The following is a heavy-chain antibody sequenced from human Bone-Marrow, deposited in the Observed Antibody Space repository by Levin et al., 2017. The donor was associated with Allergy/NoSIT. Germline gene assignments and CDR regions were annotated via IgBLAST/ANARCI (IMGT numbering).Heavy chain of an antibody. Sequence: PSETLSLTCALYGASFSGYYWTWIRQSPGGGLEWIGEIDHTGSTNYNPSLKSRVNISVDMSKKQFSLSLSSVTAADTAVYYCATEQQVARFFNHYYGLDVWGQGTTVTVSS. V-gene: IGHV4-34*01. J-gene: IGHJ6*02. D-gene: IGHD6-13*01. CDR2: IDHTGST. CDR3: ATEQQVARFFNHYYGLDV. CDR1: GASFSGYY.